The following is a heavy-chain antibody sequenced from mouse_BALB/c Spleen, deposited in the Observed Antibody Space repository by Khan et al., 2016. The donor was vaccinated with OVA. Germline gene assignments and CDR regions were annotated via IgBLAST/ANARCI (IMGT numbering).Heavy chain of an antibody. CDR1: GFSLTGYG. Sequence: QVQLKQSGPGLVAPSQSLSITCTVSGFSLTGYGVNWVRQPPGKGLEWLGMIWGDGSTDYNSALKSRLSISKDNSKSQVFLKMNSLQTDDTARYCCARVTSVVDAMDHWGQGTSGTVSS. CDR2: IWGDGST. D-gene: IGHD1-1*01. V-gene: IGHV2-6-7*01. J-gene: IGHJ4*01. CDR3: ARVTSVVDAMDH.